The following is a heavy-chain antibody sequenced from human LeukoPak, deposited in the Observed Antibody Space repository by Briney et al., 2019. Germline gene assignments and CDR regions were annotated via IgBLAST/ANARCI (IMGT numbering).Heavy chain of an antibody. CDR3: ARVEMATMGFDY. CDR2: IIPILCIA. Sequence: ASVKVSCKASGGTFSSYAISWVRQAPGQGLEWMGRIIPILCIANYAQKFQGRVTITADKSTSTAYMELSSLRSEDTAVYYCARVEMATMGFDYWGQGTLVTVSS. V-gene: IGHV1-69*04. CDR1: GGTFSSYA. D-gene: IGHD5-24*01. J-gene: IGHJ4*02.